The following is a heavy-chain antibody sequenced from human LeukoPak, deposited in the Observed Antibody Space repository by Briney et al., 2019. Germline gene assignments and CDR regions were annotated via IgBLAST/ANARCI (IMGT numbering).Heavy chain of an antibody. D-gene: IGHD3-10*01. CDR2: ISSSSSTI. Sequence: GGSLRLSCAASGFTFSSYSMNWVRQAPGKGLEWVSYISSSSSTIYYADSVKGRFTISRANAKNSLYLQMISLRAEDTAVYYCARDSLVRGLPPWYYYYGMDVWGQGTTVTVSS. CDR1: GFTFSSYS. CDR3: ARDSLVRGLPPWYYYYGMDV. J-gene: IGHJ6*02. V-gene: IGHV3-48*01.